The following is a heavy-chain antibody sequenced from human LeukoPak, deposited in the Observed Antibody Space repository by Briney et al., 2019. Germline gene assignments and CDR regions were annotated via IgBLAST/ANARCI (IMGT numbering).Heavy chain of an antibody. CDR3: ARWTGYVMEDYFDY. CDR1: GGSIRNYN. Sequence: SETLSLTCTVSGGSIRNYNWNCNRDPPRERLEKSWEINHSGSTTYNPYLKRRVTISVDTSMNKISLKLRSVTGAHTAVHYIARWTGYVMEDYFDYWGQGTLVTVSS. V-gene: IGHV4-34*01. D-gene: IGHD3/OR15-3a*01. CDR2: INHSGST. J-gene: IGHJ4*02.